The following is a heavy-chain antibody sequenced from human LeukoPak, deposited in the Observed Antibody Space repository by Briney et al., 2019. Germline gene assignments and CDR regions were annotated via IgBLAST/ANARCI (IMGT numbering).Heavy chain of an antibody. CDR1: GGSVSSYY. J-gene: IGHJ4*02. CDR2: IYYSGTT. Sequence: SETLSLTCTVSGGSVSSYYWSWLRQPPEKGLEWIGFIYYSGTTHYKSSLKSRVTISVDTSKNQFSLRLSSVTAADTALYYCARHSAYSPHYFDYCGQETLVTVSS. CDR3: ARHSAYSPHYFDY. D-gene: IGHD1-26*01. V-gene: IGHV4-59*08.